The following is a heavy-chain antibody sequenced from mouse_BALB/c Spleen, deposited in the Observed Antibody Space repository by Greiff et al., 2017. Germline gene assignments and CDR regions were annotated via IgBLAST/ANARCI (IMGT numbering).Heavy chain of an antibody. CDR1: GFNIKDYY. D-gene: IGHD1-1*01. CDR3: ASYYYGSSYVIDY. CDR2: IDPENGNT. V-gene: IGHV14-1*02. J-gene: IGHJ2*01. Sequence: EVQVVESGAELVRPGALVKLSCKASGFNIKDYYMHWVKQRPEQGLEWIGWIDPENGNTIYDPKFQGKASITADTSSNTAYLQLSSLTSEDTAVYYCASYYYGSSYVIDYWGQGTTLTVSS.